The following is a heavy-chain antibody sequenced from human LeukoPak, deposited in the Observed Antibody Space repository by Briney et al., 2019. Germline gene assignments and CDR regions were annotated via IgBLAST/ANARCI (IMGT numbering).Heavy chain of an antibody. D-gene: IGHD2-21*01. CDR1: GYTFTDYY. J-gene: IGHJ2*01. CDR3: ARDRLSVVISDWYLDL. V-gene: IGHV1-46*01. Sequence: ASVKVSCKASGYTFTDYYVHWVRQAPGQGLEWVAIINPRNGGTSYAQRFQGRVTMTMDTSTTTVYMELDSLRSEDTAVYYCARDRLSVVISDWYLDLWGRGTLVTVSS. CDR2: INPRNGGT.